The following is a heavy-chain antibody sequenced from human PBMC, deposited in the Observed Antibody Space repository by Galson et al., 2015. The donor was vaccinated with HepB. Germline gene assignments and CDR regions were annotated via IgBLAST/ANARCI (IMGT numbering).Heavy chain of an antibody. CDR1: GFTFSSYA. CDR3: ARDGSSYNAFDI. CDR2: ISYDGSNK. V-gene: IGHV3-30-3*01. Sequence: SLRLSCAASGFTFSSYAMRWXRQAPGKGLEWVAVISYDGSNKYYADSVKGRFTTSRDNSKNTLYLQMNSLRAEDTAVYYCARDGSSYNAFDIWGQGTMVTVSS. J-gene: IGHJ3*02. D-gene: IGHD6-13*01.